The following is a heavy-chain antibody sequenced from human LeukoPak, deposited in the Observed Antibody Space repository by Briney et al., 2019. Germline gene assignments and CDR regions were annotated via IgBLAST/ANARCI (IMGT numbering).Heavy chain of an antibody. CDR2: IYYSGST. CDR3: ARGRAGEQQLVDY. D-gene: IGHD6-13*01. J-gene: IGHJ4*02. V-gene: IGHV4-59*01. CDR1: GGSISSYY. Sequence: SETLSLTCTVSGGSISSYYWSWIRQPPGKGLEWIGYIYYSGSTNYNPSLKSRVTISVDTSKNQFSLKLSSVTAADTAVYYCARGRAGEQQLVDYWGQGTLVTVSS.